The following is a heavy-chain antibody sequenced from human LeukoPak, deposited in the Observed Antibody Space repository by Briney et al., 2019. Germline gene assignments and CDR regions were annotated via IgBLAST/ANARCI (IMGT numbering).Heavy chain of an antibody. CDR3: ARDGELQYYFDY. Sequence: GRSLRPSCAASRFTFSSYAMNWVRQAPGKGLEWVAVISYDGSNKYYADSVKGRFTISRDNSKNTLYLQMNSLRAEDTAVYYCARDGELQYYFDYWGQASLVTVSS. D-gene: IGHD1-7*01. CDR2: ISYDGSNK. CDR1: RFTFSSYA. J-gene: IGHJ4*02. V-gene: IGHV3-30-3*01.